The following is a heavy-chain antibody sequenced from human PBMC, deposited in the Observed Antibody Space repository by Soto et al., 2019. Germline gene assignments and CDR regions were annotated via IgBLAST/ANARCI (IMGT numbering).Heavy chain of an antibody. D-gene: IGHD3-9*01. V-gene: IGHV4-59*08. Sequence: SETLSLTCTVSGGSISSYYWSWIRQPPGKGLEWIGYIYYSGSTNYNPSLKSRVTISVDTSKNQFSLKLSSVTAADTAVYYCARLYYDILTGYDFDYWGQGTLVTVSS. CDR1: GGSISSYY. CDR2: IYYSGST. CDR3: ARLYYDILTGYDFDY. J-gene: IGHJ4*02.